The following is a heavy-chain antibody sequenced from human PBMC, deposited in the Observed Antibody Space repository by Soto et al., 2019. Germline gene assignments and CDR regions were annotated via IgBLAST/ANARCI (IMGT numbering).Heavy chain of an antibody. CDR1: GGSVSGFY. D-gene: IGHD3-3*01. J-gene: IGHJ5*02. CDR2: IYSSGST. V-gene: IGHV4-4*07. CDR3: ARGQRFSDWFDP. Sequence: SETLSLTCNVFGGSVSGFYWTWIRQPAGKGLEWIGRIYSSGSTKYNPSLKGRVSMSLDTSRNQFSLNLTSVTAADTAVYYCARGQRFSDWFDPWGQGTLVTVSS.